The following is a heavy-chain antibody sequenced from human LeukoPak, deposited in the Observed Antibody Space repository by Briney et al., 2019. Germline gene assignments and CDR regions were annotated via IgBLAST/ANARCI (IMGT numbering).Heavy chain of an antibody. CDR3: ARDRRDSNYIWDYYYGMDV. J-gene: IGHJ6*02. D-gene: IGHD4-11*01. V-gene: IGHV3-15*01. CDR2: IKSKTDGGTT. Sequence: GGSLRLSCAASGFTFSNAWMSWVRQAPGKGLEWVGRIKSKTDGGTTDYAAPVKGRFTISRDNSKNTLYLQMNSPRAEDTAVYYCARDRRDSNYIWDYYYGMDVWGQGTTVTVSS. CDR1: GFTFSNAW.